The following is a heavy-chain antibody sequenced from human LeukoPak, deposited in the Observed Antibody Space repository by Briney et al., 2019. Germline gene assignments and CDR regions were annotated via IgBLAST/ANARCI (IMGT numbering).Heavy chain of an antibody. D-gene: IGHD3-10*01. J-gene: IGHJ4*02. Sequence: PGRSLRLSCAASGFTFSGYAMHWVRQAPGKGLEWVTLISYDGRDKNYADSVKGRFTISRDNSKNTLYVQMNSLRAEDTAVYYCASAPRDYYFGSGSMGSYFDYWGQGTLVTVSS. V-gene: IGHV3-30*04. CDR2: ISYDGRDK. CDR1: GFTFSGYA. CDR3: ASAPRDYYFGSGSMGSYFDY.